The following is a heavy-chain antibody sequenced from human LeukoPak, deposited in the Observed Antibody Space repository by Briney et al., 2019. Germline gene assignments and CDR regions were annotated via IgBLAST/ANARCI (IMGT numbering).Heavy chain of an antibody. CDR3: ATSSWYRLAY. J-gene: IGHJ4*02. V-gene: IGHV3-72*01. Sequence: GGSLRLSCAASGFTFSDYYMTWIRQAPGKGLEWVGRSRYKADSYTAQYAASVRGRFTISRDESKNSLYLQISSLETEDAAVYYCATSSWYRLAYWGQGSLVTVSS. D-gene: IGHD6-13*01. CDR2: SRYKADSYTA. CDR1: GFTFSDYY.